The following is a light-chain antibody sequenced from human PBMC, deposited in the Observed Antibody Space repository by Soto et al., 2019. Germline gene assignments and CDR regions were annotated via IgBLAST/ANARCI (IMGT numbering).Light chain of an antibody. V-gene: IGKV3-11*01. CDR2: DAS. CDR1: QSVSSY. CDR3: QQRSNWLMT. J-gene: IGKJ5*01. Sequence: TQSPATLSVSPWERVPLFCRASQSVSSYLVWYQQKPGQAPTLLIYDASNRATGIPARFSGSGSGTEFTLTISSREPEDFAVYYCQQRSNWLMTFGQGTRLEIK.